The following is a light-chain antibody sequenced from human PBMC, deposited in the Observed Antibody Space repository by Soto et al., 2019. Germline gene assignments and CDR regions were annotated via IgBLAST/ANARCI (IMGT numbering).Light chain of an antibody. CDR3: AAWDDSLNGWV. J-gene: IGLJ3*02. CDR1: SSNIGSNT. Sequence: SVTPGQRVTISCSGSSSNIGSNTANWYQQLPGTAPKLLIFSNNERPSGVPDRFSGSKSGTSASLAISGLQSEDEADYYCAAWDDSLNGWVFGGGTKLTVL. CDR2: SNN. V-gene: IGLV1-44*01.